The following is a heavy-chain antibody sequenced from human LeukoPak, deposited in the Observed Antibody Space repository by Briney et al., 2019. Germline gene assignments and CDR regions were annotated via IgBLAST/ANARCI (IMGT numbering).Heavy chain of an antibody. CDR1: GFTFSSYS. V-gene: IGHV3-48*04. D-gene: IGHD3-22*01. Sequence: GGSLRLSCAASGFTFSSYSMNWVRQAPGTGLEWVSYLSSSSSTIYYADSVKGRFTISRDNAKNSLYLQMNSLRAEDTAVYYCARESAYYDSSGYYHAFDYWGQGTLVTVSS. CDR3: ARESAYYDSSGYYHAFDY. J-gene: IGHJ4*02. CDR2: LSSSSSTI.